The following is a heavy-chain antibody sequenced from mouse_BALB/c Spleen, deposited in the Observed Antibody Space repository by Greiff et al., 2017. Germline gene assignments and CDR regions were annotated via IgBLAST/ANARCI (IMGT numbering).Heavy chain of an antibody. Sequence: LVKTGASVKISCKASGYSFTGYYMHWVKQSHGKSLEWIGYISCYNGATSYNQKFKGKATFTVDTSSSTAYMQFNSLTSEDSAVYYCARGEVLYWYFDVWGAGTTVTVSS. CDR3: ARGEVLYWYFDV. CDR1: GYSFTGYY. J-gene: IGHJ1*01. V-gene: IGHV1S34*01. CDR2: ISCYNGAT.